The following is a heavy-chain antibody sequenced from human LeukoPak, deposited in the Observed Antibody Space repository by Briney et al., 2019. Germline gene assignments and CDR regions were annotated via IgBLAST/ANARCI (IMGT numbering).Heavy chain of an antibody. V-gene: IGHV3-7*01. D-gene: IGHD3-16*01. CDR1: GFTFSTYW. Sequence: GGSLRLSCAASGFTFSTYWMAWVRQAPGKGLEWVANIKGDESAKHQADSVKGRFTISRDNAQNSVYLQMSNLRGEDTAVYYCARDVGGGLDYWARGTRVPVS. CDR2: IKGDESAK. J-gene: IGHJ4*02. CDR3: ARDVGGGLDY.